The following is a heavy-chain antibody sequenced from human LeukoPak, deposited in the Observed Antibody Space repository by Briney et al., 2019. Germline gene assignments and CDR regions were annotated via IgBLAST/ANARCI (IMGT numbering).Heavy chain of an antibody. Sequence: PGGFLRLSCTTSGFTFSSYALSWVRQAPGKGLEWVSGIRVSGSTYYPDSVTGRFTISRDNSENTLYLQMSGLRAEDTAIYYCAKGTGDTAYYFDFWGQGVLVTVSS. CDR3: AKGTGDTAYYFDF. CDR2: IRVSGST. D-gene: IGHD7-27*01. J-gene: IGHJ4*02. CDR1: GFTFSSYA. V-gene: IGHV3-23*01.